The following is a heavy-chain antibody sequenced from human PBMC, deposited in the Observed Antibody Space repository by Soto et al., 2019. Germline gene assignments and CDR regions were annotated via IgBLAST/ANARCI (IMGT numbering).Heavy chain of an antibody. J-gene: IGHJ4*02. CDR3: ARVDVGLHTKFAY. D-gene: IGHD1-1*01. V-gene: IGHV4-59*02. Sequence: ETLTVTCTVSGGCVSSYYWSWSRQPPGKGLEWIGCIYYSGSTNYNPSPKSRVTISVDTSKNQFSLKLSSVTAADTAVYYCARVDVGLHTKFAYWGQGTLVTVSS. CDR1: GGCVSSYY. CDR2: IYYSGST.